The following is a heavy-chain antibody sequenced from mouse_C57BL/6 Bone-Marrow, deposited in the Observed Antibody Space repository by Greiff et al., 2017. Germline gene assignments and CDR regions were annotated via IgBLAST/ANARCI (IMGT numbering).Heavy chain of an antibody. J-gene: IGHJ4*01. CDR2: IDPENGDT. CDR1: GFNIKDDY. D-gene: IGHD1-1*01. CDR3: TFYYYGSSYLLWAMDY. Sequence: EVQLQQSGAELVRPGASVKLSCTASGFNIKDDYMHWVKQRPEQGLEWIGWIDPENGDTEYASKFQGKATITADTSSNTAYLQLSSLTSEDTAVYYCTFYYYGSSYLLWAMDYRGQGTSVTVSS. V-gene: IGHV14-4*01.